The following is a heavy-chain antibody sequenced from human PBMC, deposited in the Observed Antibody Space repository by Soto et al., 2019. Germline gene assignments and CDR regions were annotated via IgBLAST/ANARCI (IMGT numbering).Heavy chain of an antibody. Sequence: EVQLVESGGGLVQPGVSLRLSCVASGFSVSTNYMSWVRQAPGKGLEWVSLLYSGGTTYYADSVKGRFTISRDNSKNTLYLQMNSLRADDTAVYYCAREYCGDTTCSSAFDIWGQGTMVTVSS. J-gene: IGHJ3*02. CDR2: LYSGGTT. CDR1: GFSVSTNY. CDR3: AREYCGDTTCSSAFDI. V-gene: IGHV3-66*01. D-gene: IGHD2-2*01.